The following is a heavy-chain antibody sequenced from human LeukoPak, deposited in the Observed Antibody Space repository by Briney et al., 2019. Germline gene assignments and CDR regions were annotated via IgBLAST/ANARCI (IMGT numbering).Heavy chain of an antibody. CDR2: IYYSGST. Sequence: PSQTLSLTCTVSGGSISSGGYYWSWIRQHPGKGLEWIGYIYYSGSTYYNPSLKSRVTISVDTSKNQFSLKLSSVTAADTAVYYCARSYDFWSGPSFDIWGQGTTVTVSS. V-gene: IGHV4-31*03. D-gene: IGHD3-3*01. CDR3: ARSYDFWSGPSFDI. CDR1: GGSISSGGYY. J-gene: IGHJ3*02.